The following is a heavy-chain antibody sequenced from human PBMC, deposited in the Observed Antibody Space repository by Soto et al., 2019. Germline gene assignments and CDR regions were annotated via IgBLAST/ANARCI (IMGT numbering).Heavy chain of an antibody. D-gene: IGHD4-17*01. J-gene: IGHJ4*02. CDR2: IWDDGSNK. CDR3: ARADYGDNEVDY. V-gene: IGHV3-33*01. Sequence: ESGGGVVQPGRSLRLSCAAPGFTFSSYGMHWVRQAPGKGLEWVAVIWDDGSNKYYADPVKGRFTISRDNSKNTLYLQMNSLRAEDTAVYYCARADYGDNEVDYWGQGTLVTVSS. CDR1: GFTFSSYG.